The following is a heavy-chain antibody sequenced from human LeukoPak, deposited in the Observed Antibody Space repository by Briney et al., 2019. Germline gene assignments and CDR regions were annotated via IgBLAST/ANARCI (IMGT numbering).Heavy chain of an antibody. CDR1: GGSFSGYY. J-gene: IGHJ4*02. CDR2: INHSGST. V-gene: IGHV4-34*01. D-gene: IGHD2/OR15-2a*01. CDR3: ARHSKGPPDY. Sequence: PSETLSLTCAVYGGSFSGYYWSWIRQPPGKGLEWIGEINHSGSTNYNPSLKSRVTISVDTSKNQFSLKLSSVTAADTAVYYCARHSKGPPDYWGQGTLVTVSS.